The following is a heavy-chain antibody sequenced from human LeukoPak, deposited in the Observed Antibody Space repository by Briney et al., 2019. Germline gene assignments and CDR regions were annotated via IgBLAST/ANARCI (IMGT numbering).Heavy chain of an antibody. V-gene: IGHV1-69*04. D-gene: IGHD2-2*01. CDR1: GGTFSSCA. CDR2: IIPILGIA. CDR3: ARETPYCSSTSCYGY. J-gene: IGHJ4*02. Sequence: RASVKVSCKASGGTFSSCAISWVRQAPGQGLEWMGRIIPILGIANYAQKFQGRVTITADKSTSTAYMELSSLRSEDTAIYYCARETPYCSSTSCYGYWGQGTLVTVSS.